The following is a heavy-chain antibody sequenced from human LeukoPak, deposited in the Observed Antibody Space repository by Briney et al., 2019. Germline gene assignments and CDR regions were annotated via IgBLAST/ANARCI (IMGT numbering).Heavy chain of an antibody. Sequence: GGSLRLSCAASGLTFSSYSMNWVRQAPGKGLEWVSYISSSSSTIYYAESVKGRFTISRDNAKNSLYLQMNSPRAEDTAVYYCARDSVGATQDWFDPWGQGTLVTVSS. CDR1: GLTFSSYS. D-gene: IGHD1-26*01. J-gene: IGHJ5*02. V-gene: IGHV3-48*04. CDR2: ISSSSSTI. CDR3: ARDSVGATQDWFDP.